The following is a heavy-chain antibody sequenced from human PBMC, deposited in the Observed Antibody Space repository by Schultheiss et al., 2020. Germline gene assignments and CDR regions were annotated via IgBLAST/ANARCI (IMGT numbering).Heavy chain of an antibody. CDR1: GFSLSTSGVG. V-gene: IGHV2-5*02. J-gene: IGHJ4*02. D-gene: IGHD5-12*01. CDR3: AHSRWDSGYDFYYFDY. CDR2: IYWDDDK. Sequence: SGPTLVKPTQTLTLTCTFSGFSLSTSGVGVGWIRQPPGKALEWLALIYWDDDKRYSPSLKSRLTITKDTSKNQVVLTMTNMDPVDTATYYCAHSRWDSGYDFYYFDYWGQGTLVTVSS.